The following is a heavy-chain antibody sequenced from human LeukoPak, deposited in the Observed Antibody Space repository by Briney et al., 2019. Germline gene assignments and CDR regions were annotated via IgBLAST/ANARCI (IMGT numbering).Heavy chain of an antibody. CDR3: ARGRYYYDSSAPLYNWFDP. CDR1: GGTLRSYA. D-gene: IGHD3-22*01. J-gene: IGHJ5*02. V-gene: IGHV1-69*13. CDR2: IIPIFGTA. Sequence: SVKVSCKASGGTLRSYAILWVRQAPGKGLEWMGGIIPIFGTANYAQKFQGRVTITADESTSTAYMELSSLRSEDTAVYYCARGRYYYDSSAPLYNWFDPWGQGTLVTVSS.